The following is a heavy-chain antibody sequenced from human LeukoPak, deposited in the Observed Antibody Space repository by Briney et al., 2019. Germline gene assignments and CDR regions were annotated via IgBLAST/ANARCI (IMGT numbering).Heavy chain of an antibody. CDR1: GFTISSYW. J-gene: IGHJ4*02. CDR2: IKQDGSEE. Sequence: GSLRLSCVASGFTISSYWMHWVRQAPGKGLEWVANIKQDGSEEYYVDSVKGRFTISRDNAKNSLYLQMNSLRAEDTAVYYCAREPRLGYCSGGSCYSGVMGLLDYWGQGTLVTVSS. CDR3: AREPRLGYCSGGSCYSGVMGLLDY. V-gene: IGHV3-7*03. D-gene: IGHD2-15*01.